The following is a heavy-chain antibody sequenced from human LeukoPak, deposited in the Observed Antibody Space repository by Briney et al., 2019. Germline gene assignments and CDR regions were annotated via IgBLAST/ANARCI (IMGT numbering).Heavy chain of an antibody. CDR1: GFTFSSSW. CDR2: IKEDGREK. Sequence: GGSLRLSCATSGFTFSSSWMSWVRQAPGKGLECVANIKEDGREKYYVDSVKGRFTISRDNAKNSRYLQMSSLRAEDTAVYYCARGGRPDYWGQGTLVTVSS. CDR3: ARGGRPDY. D-gene: IGHD3-10*01. V-gene: IGHV3-7*01. J-gene: IGHJ4*02.